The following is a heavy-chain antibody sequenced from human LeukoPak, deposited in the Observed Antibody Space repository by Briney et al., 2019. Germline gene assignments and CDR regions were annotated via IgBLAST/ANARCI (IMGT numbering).Heavy chain of an antibody. J-gene: IGHJ3*01. CDR2: ISAYNGNT. CDR1: GYTFTSYG. D-gene: IGHD1-7*01. V-gene: IGHV1-18*01. Sequence: ASVNVSCKASGYTFTSYGISWVRQAPGQGLEWMGWISAYNGNTNYAQKLQGRVTMTTDTSTSTAYMELRSLRSDDTAVYYCARGLLWNSPHGAFDVWGQGTMVTVSP. CDR3: ARGLLWNSPHGAFDV.